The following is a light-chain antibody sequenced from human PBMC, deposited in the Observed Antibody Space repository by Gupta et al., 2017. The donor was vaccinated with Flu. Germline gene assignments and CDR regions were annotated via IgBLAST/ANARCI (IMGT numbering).Light chain of an antibody. CDR1: QSINSQ. Sequence: DIQMTQSPSSLSAFVGDRVTITCRASQSINSQLNWYQQKPGKAPHLLVYAVSSVQSGVPSKFSGSGSGTDFTLTISSLHLEDFASYYCQQSFDFPYTFGRGTKLEIK. CDR2: AVS. J-gene: IGKJ2*01. CDR3: QQSFDFPYT. V-gene: IGKV1-39*01.